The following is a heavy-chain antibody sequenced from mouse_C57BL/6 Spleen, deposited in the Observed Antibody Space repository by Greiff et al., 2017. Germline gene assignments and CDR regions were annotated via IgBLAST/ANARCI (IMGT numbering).Heavy chain of an antibody. CDR1: GYSITSGYD. Sequence: EVQLQQSGPGMVKPSQSLSLTCTVTGYSITSGYDWHWIRHFPGNKLEWMGYISYSGSTNYNPSLKSRISITHDTSKNHFFLKLNSVTTEDTATYYCARADYGNYDWYFDVWGTGTTVTVSS. V-gene: IGHV3-1*01. CDR3: ARADYGNYDWYFDV. D-gene: IGHD2-1*01. CDR2: ISYSGST. J-gene: IGHJ1*03.